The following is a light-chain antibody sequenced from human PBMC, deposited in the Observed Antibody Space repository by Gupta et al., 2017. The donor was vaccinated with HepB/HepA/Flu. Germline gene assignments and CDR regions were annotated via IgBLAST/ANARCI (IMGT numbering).Light chain of an antibody. J-gene: IGLJ2*01. CDR2: DVR. CDR1: SSDVGSHNL. Sequence: QSALTQPASVSGSPGQSITISCTGTSSDVGSHNLVSWYQQHPGKAPKLMIYDVRKRPSGVSNRFSGSKSDNTASPTISGLQADDEADYYCCSYAGSYTLVFGGGTKLTVL. CDR3: CSYAGSYTLV. V-gene: IGLV2-23*02.